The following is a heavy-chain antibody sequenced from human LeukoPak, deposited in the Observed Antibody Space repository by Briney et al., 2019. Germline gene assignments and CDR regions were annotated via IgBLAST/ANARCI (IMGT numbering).Heavy chain of an antibody. CDR2: IYTSGST. CDR3: ARDSTVESEFDP. Sequence: SETLSLTCTVSGGSISSYYWSWIRQPAGKGLEWIGRIYTSGSTNYNPSLKSRVTISVDTSNNQFSMKLSSVTAADTAVYYCARDSTVESEFDPWGQGTLVTVSS. J-gene: IGHJ5*02. V-gene: IGHV4-4*07. D-gene: IGHD4-23*01. CDR1: GGSISSYY.